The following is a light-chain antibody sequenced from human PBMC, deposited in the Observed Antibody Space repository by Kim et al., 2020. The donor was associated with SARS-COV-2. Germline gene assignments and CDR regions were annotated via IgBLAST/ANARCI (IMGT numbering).Light chain of an antibody. V-gene: IGLV3-19*01. CDR1: SLSTYS. CDR3: HSRYTIGNLYV. J-gene: IGLJ1*01. Sequence: SSELTQDPTVSVALGQTVHISCQGDSLSTYSTSWYQQKPGQAPILVIYDKNNRPSGMPDRFSGSSSGTTASLTISVAQADDEADYYCHSRYTIGNLYVFGTGTKVTVL. CDR2: DKN.